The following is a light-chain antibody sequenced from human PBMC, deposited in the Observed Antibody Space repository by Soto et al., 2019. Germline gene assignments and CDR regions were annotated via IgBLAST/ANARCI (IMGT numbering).Light chain of an antibody. J-gene: IGKJ4*01. CDR2: DAS. CDR1: QDISNY. CDR3: QQYDNLPLT. Sequence: DIQMTQSPSSLSASVGDRVTITCQASQDISNYLNWYQQKPGKAPKLLIYDASNLETGVPSRFSGNGSGTDFNFTISSLQPEDIATYYCQQYDNLPLTFGGGTKVEIK. V-gene: IGKV1-33*01.